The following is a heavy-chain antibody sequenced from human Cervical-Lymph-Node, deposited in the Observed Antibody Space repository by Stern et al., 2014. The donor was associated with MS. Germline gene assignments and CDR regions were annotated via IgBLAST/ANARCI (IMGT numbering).Heavy chain of an antibody. Sequence: QVQLVQSGGGVVQPGRSLRLSCVASGFTFSSYGMYWVRQAPGKGLEWVAVIWFDGKDQYYANSVKGRFTISRDSSKNTVYLQMNSLRVEDTAIYYCARHGQQWRPYTMDVWGQGTTVTVSS. CDR2: IWFDGKDQ. J-gene: IGHJ6*02. CDR3: ARHGQQWRPYTMDV. D-gene: IGHD6-19*01. V-gene: IGHV3-33*01. CDR1: GFTFSSYG.